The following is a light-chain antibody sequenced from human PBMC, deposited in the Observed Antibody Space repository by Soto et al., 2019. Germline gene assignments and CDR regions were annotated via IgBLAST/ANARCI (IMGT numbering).Light chain of an antibody. CDR2: EVS. CDR3: TSYRSTSTRYV. CDR1: SSDVDGYNY. V-gene: IGLV2-14*01. J-gene: IGLJ1*01. Sequence: QSALTQPASVSGSPGQSITISCTGTSSDVDGYNYVSWYQQNPGKAPKLMVYEVSNRPSGVSNRFPGSKSGNTASLTISGLQAEDEADYYCTSYRSTSTRYVFGTGTKVTVL.